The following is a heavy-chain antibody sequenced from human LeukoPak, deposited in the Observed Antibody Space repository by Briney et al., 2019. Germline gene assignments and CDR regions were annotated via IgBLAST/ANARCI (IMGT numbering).Heavy chain of an antibody. CDR1: GFTFSSYA. Sequence: KTGGSLRLSCAASGFTFSSYAMHWVRQAPGKGLEWVAVISYDGSNKYYADSVKGRFTISRDNSKNTLYLQMNSLRAEDTAVYYCARGSQYSYGWKEAFDIWGQGTMVTVSS. CDR2: ISYDGSNK. J-gene: IGHJ3*02. V-gene: IGHV3-30-3*01. CDR3: ARGSQYSYGWKEAFDI. D-gene: IGHD5-18*01.